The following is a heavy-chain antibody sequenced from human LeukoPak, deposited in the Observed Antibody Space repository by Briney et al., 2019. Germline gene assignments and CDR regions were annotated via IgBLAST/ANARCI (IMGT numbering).Heavy chain of an antibody. J-gene: IGHJ4*02. CDR3: AKESPSRYYFDY. CDR2: IRYDGSNK. Sequence: GGSLRLSCAASGFTFSSDGMHWVRQAPGKGLEWVAFIRYDGSNKYYADSVKGRFTISRDNSKNTLYLQMNSLRAEDTAVYYCAKESPSRYYFDYWGKGTLVTVSS. V-gene: IGHV3-30*02. CDR1: GFTFSSDG.